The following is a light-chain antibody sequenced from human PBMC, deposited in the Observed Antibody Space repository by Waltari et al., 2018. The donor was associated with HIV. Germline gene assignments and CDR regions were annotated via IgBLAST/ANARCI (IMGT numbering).Light chain of an antibody. CDR3: QAWDSSTLVV. V-gene: IGLV3-1*01. CDR2: QDS. J-gene: IGLJ2*01. Sequence: SYELTQPPSVSVSPGQTASITCSGDKLGAKYACWYQQKPGQSPMLVIYQDSKRPSGIPERFSGSNSGNTATLTISGTQAMDEADYYCQAWDSSTLVVFGGGTKLTVL. CDR1: KLGAKY.